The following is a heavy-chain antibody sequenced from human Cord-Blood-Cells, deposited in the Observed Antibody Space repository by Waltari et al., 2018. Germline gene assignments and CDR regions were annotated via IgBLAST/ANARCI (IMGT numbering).Heavy chain of an antibody. CDR1: GGSISSSSYY. CDR3: ARRDGYNYYYYGMDV. V-gene: IGHV4-39*01. Sequence: QLQLQESGPGLVKPSETLSITCTVSGGSISSSSYYWGWIRQPPGKGLEWIGSIYYSGSTYYNPSLKSRVTISVDTSKNQFSLKLSSVTAADTAVYYCARRDGYNYYYYGMDVWGQGTTVTVSS. D-gene: IGHD5-12*01. J-gene: IGHJ6*02. CDR2: IYYSGST.